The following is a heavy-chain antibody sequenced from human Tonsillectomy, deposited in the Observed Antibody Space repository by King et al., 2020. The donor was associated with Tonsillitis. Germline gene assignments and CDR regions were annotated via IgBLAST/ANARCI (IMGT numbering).Heavy chain of an antibody. D-gene: IGHD7-27*01. CDR3: AKATLTGNAWYFYYAMDV. CDR2: ISGSGAST. Sequence: DVQLVESGGGLVQPGGSLRLSCAASGFTFSSYSMTWVRQAPGKGLEWVSGISGSGASTYYADSVKGRFTISRDNSKNTLYLQMSSLSAEDTAIYYCAKATLTGNAWYFYYAMDVWGLGTTVTVSS. J-gene: IGHJ6*02. V-gene: IGHV3-23*04. CDR1: GFTFSSYS.